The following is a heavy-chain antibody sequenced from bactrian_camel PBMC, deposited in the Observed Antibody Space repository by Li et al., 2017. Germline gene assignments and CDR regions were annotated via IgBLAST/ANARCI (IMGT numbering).Heavy chain of an antibody. CDR2: ILSNGNT. Sequence: VQLVESGGGSVQAGGSLRLSCPGYTIRMRCMAWFRQAPGKEREGVAEILSNGNTPYADSVKGRFNISQDNAKNTAYLQMNSVKPEDSAVYYCAVGRYCSDGVVYSYLMDYWGKGTQVTVS. CDR1: GYTIRMRC. D-gene: IGHD2*01. V-gene: IGHV3S53*01. J-gene: IGHJ7*01.